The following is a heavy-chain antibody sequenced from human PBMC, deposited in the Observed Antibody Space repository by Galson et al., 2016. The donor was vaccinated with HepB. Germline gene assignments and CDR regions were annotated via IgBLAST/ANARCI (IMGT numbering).Heavy chain of an antibody. V-gene: IGHV4-39*07. D-gene: IGHD3-3*01. CDR2: IHYSGSI. CDR1: GGSISSSREY. CDR3: ARGTYDFWSTYPTPWFGP. Sequence: LSLTCTISGGSISSSREYWGWIRQPPGKGLEWIGTIHYSGSIHFNPALKSRVTISVDMSKNQFSLKLRSVTAADTAIYYCARGTYDFWSTYPTPWFGPWGQGTQVTVSS. J-gene: IGHJ5*02.